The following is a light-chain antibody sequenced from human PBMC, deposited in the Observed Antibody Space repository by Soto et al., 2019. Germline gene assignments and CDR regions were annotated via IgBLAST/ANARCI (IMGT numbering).Light chain of an antibody. V-gene: IGLV2-14*01. J-gene: IGLJ2*01. CDR1: SSDVGGYDY. CDR3: TSYTTSGTLV. Sequence: QSALTQPASVSASPGQSITISCTGTSSDVGGYDYVSWYQEHPGKAPKVMIYEVSNRPSGVSNRFSGSKSGNTASLTISGLQTEDEADYYCTSYTTSGTLVFGGGTQLTVL. CDR2: EVS.